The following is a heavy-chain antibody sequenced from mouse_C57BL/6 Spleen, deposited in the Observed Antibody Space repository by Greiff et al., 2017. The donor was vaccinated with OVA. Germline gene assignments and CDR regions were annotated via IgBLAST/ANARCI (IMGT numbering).Heavy chain of an antibody. CDR3: ARRYYYGSTWYFDV. J-gene: IGHJ1*03. D-gene: IGHD1-1*01. V-gene: IGHV1-55*01. Sequence: VQLQQPGAELVKPGASVKMSCKASGYTFTSYWITWVKQRPGQGLEWIGDIYPGSGSTNYNEKFKSKATLTVDTSSSTAYMQLSSLTSEDSAVYYCARRYYYGSTWYFDVWGTGTTVTVSS. CDR1: GYTFTSYW. CDR2: IYPGSGST.